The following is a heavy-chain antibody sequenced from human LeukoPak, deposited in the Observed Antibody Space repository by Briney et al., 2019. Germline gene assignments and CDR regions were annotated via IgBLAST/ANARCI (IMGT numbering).Heavy chain of an antibody. CDR2: ISSSGSTI. CDR1: GFTFSDYY. Sequence: GGSLRLSCAASGFTFSDYYMSWIRQAPGKGLEWVSYISSSGSTIYYAGSVKGRFTISRDNAKNSLYLQMNSLRAEDTAVYYCVGRRELAIDYWGQGTLVTVSS. CDR3: VGRRELAIDY. V-gene: IGHV3-11*01. J-gene: IGHJ4*02. D-gene: IGHD1-26*01.